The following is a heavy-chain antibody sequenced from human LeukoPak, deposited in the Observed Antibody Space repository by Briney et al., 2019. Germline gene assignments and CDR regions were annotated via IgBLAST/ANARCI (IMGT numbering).Heavy chain of an antibody. CDR1: GFTFSSFS. J-gene: IGHJ5*02. D-gene: IGHD1-26*01. CDR3: ARVGWELLNLHFDP. V-gene: IGHV3-21*04. Sequence: GGSLRLSCAASGFTFSSFSMIWVRQAPGKGLEWVLSTSSSSAYTFYAESGKGRFTISRDNAKNSLYLQMSSLRVEDTAIYSCARVGWELLNLHFDPWGQGTLVTVSS. CDR2: TSSSSAYT.